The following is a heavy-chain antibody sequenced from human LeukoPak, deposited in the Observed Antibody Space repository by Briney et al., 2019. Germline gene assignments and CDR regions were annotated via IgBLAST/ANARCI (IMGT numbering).Heavy chain of an antibody. CDR1: GGSISSYY. Sequence: SETLSLTCTVSGGSISSYYWSWIRQPAGKGLEWIGRIYHSGSTYYNPSLKSRVTISVDTSKNQFSLKLSSVTAADTAVYYCASGLPRSIAAAGRAAFDIWGQGTMVTVSS. CDR2: IYHSGST. CDR3: ASGLPRSIAAAGRAAFDI. J-gene: IGHJ3*02. V-gene: IGHV4-4*07. D-gene: IGHD6-13*01.